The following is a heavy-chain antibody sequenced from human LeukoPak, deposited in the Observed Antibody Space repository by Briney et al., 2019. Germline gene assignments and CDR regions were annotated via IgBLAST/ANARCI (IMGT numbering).Heavy chain of an antibody. CDR3: ATESSGFTYHDY. J-gene: IGHJ4*02. CDR1: GYSINSGYY. D-gene: IGHD6-19*01. CDR2: IYQSGST. V-gene: IGHV4-38-2*02. Sequence: PSETLSLTCAVSGYSINSGYYWGWIRQPPGKGLEWIGNIYQSGSTYYNPSLRNQVTISVDTSKNQFSLKMKSVTAADTAVYYCATESSGFTYHDYWGQGTLVTISS.